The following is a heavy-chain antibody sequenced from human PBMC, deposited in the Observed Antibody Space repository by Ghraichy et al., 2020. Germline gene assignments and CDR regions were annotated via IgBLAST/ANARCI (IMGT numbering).Heavy chain of an antibody. Sequence: SQTLSLTCTVSGGSITPFYWSWIRQPPGKGLEWIGYIYYSGASFENPSLQSRVAISADTSKNQLFLKLRSVTASDTAVYYCARHRYYFDSSGYYRPPDQYYFDNWGQGTLVTVSS. D-gene: IGHD3-22*01. CDR2: IYYSGAS. CDR3: ARHRYYFDSSGYYRPPDQYYFDN. CDR1: GGSITPFY. J-gene: IGHJ4*02. V-gene: IGHV4-59*08.